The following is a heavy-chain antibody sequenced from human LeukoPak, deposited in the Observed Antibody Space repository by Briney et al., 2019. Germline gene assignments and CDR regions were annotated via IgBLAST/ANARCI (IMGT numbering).Heavy chain of an antibody. CDR1: GFTFSSYS. D-gene: IGHD2-2*02. CDR3: ARGRYCSSASCYTGYYYMDV. Sequence: PGGSLRLSCAASGFTFSSYSMNWVRQPPGKGLEWIGEINHSGSTNYNPSLKSRVTISVDTSKNQFSLKLSSVTAADTAVYYCARGRYCSSASCYTGYYYMDVWGKGTTVTVSS. J-gene: IGHJ6*03. CDR2: INHSGST. V-gene: IGHV4-34*01.